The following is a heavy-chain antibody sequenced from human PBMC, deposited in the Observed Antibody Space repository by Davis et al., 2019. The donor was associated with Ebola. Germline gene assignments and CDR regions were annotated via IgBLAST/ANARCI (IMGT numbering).Heavy chain of an antibody. CDR2: INHSGST. V-gene: IGHV4-34*01. J-gene: IGHJ6*02. Sequence: SETLSLTCAVYGGSFSGYYWSWIRQPPGKGLEWIGEINHSGSTNYNPSLKSRVTISVDTSKNQFSLKLSSVTAADTAVYYCARLYSSLYYYYYGMDVWGQGTTVTVSS. CDR3: ARLYSSLYYYYYGMDV. CDR1: GGSFSGYY. D-gene: IGHD6-19*01.